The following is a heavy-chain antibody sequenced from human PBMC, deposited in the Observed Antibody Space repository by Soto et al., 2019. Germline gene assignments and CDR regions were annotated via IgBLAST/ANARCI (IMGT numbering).Heavy chain of an antibody. CDR1: GYSSTSYW. Sequence: GESLKISCKGSGYSSTSYWISWVRQMPGKGLEWMGRIDPSDSYTNYSPSVQGQVTISADMSISTAYLQWSSLKASDTAIYYCARRHYCRGDCTINPDYYGMDVWGQGTTVTVSS. J-gene: IGHJ6*02. CDR3: ARRHYCRGDCTINPDYYGMDV. CDR2: IDPSDSYT. D-gene: IGHD2-21*02. V-gene: IGHV5-10-1*04.